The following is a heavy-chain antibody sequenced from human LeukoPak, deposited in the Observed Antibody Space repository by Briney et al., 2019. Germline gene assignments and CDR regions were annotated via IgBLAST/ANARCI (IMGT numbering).Heavy chain of an antibody. CDR3: ASGYCSGGSCYHNWFDP. V-gene: IGHV1-2*02. Sequence: GASVKVSCKASGYTFTGFYMHWVRQAPGQGLEWMGWISPNSGDTNYAQKFQGRVTMTRDASISTAYMELSRLTSDDTAVYYCASGYCSGGSCYHNWFDPWGQGTLVTVSS. CDR2: ISPNSGDT. J-gene: IGHJ5*02. D-gene: IGHD2-15*01. CDR1: GYTFTGFY.